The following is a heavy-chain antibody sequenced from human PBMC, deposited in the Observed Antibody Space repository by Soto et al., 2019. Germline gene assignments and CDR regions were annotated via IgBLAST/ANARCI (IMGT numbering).Heavy chain of an antibody. CDR2: MSYSGTT. CDR1: GGSISSSSYY. Sequence: SETLSLTCTVSGGSISSSSYYWGWIRQPPGKGLEWIGTMSYSGTTYYNPSLKSRVTMSVDTSTNQFSLKLSSVTAADTAIYYCGRHRGSSAWYYYMDVWAKGTTVTVS. J-gene: IGHJ6*03. V-gene: IGHV4-39*01. D-gene: IGHD3-10*01. CDR3: GRHRGSSAWYYYMDV.